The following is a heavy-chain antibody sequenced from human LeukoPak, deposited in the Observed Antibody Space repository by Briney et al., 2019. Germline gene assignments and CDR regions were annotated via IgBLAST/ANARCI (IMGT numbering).Heavy chain of an antibody. CDR2: INPNSGGT. CDR1: GYTFTAYY. CDR3: ALVMVGASFDY. Sequence: ASVKVSSKASGYTFTAYYIHWVRQAPGQGLEWMGWINPNSGGTKYAQEFQGRVTMTRDTSISTAYMELSRLRSDDTAVYYCALVMVGASFDYWGQGTLVTVSS. J-gene: IGHJ4*02. V-gene: IGHV1-2*02. D-gene: IGHD2-15*01.